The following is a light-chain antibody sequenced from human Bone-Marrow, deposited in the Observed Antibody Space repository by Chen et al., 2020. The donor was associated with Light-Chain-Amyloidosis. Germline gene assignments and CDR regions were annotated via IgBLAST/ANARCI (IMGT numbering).Light chain of an antibody. J-gene: IGLJ1*01. CDR3: SSYTITNTLV. V-gene: IGLV2-14*01. Sequence: QSALTQPASVSVSPVPSLTTSCTGTSSDVGGDNHVSWYQQHTDKAPKLMIYEVTNRPSWVPDRFSGSKSDNTAYLTSSGLQTEDEADYFCSSYTITNTLVFGSGTRVTVL. CDR1: SSDVGGDNH. CDR2: EVT.